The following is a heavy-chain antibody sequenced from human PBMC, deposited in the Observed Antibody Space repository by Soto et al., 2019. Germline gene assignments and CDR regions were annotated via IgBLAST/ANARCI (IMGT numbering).Heavy chain of an antibody. CDR3: ARGMGGNHYYDGMDV. V-gene: IGHV3-66*01. Sequence: PGGSLRLSCAASEFSVNSNYMSWVRQAPGKGLEWVSLMYSGGATYYADSVKGRFSISTDNSKSTLYLQMNSLRAEDTAVYYCARGMGGNHYYDGMDVWGRGTTVTVSS. CDR2: MYSGGAT. J-gene: IGHJ6*02. D-gene: IGHD1-26*01. CDR1: EFSVNSNY.